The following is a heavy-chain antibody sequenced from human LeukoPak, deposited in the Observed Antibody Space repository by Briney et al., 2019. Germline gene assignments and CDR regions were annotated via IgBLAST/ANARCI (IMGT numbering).Heavy chain of an antibody. J-gene: IGHJ6*02. Sequence: ASVKVSCKASGGTFSSYAISWVRQAPGQGLEWMGRIIPILGIANYAQKFQGRVTITADKSTSTAYMELSSLRSEDTAVYYCARVRPGINYDSSHGMDVWGQGTTVTVSS. V-gene: IGHV1-69*04. CDR1: GGTFSSYA. D-gene: IGHD3-22*01. CDR2: IIPILGIA. CDR3: ARVRPGINYDSSHGMDV.